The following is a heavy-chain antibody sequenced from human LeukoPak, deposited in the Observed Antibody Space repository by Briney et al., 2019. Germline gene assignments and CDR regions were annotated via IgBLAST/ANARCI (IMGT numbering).Heavy chain of an antibody. CDR3: ARDQAKREAGTTVNYYYGMDV. CDR2: ISYDGSNK. J-gene: IGHJ6*02. CDR1: GFTLSSYA. Sequence: PGRSLRLSCAASGFTLSSYAMHWVRQAPGKGLEWVAVISYDGSNKYYADSVKGRFTISRDNSKNTLYLQMNSLRAEDTAVYYCARDQAKREAGTTVNYYYGMDVWGQGTTVTVSS. V-gene: IGHV3-30*04. D-gene: IGHD1-1*01.